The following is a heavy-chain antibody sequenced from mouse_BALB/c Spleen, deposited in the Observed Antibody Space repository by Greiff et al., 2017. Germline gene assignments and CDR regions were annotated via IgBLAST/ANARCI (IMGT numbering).Heavy chain of an antibody. Sequence: VQLQQSGAELVRPGVSVKISCKGSGYTFTDYAMHWVKQSHAKSLEWIGVISTYYGDASYNQKFKGKATMTVDKSSSTAYMELARLTSEDSAIYYCARPPNRYDEDYYAMDYWGQGTSVTVSS. CDR3: ARPPNRYDEDYYAMDY. J-gene: IGHJ4*01. CDR1: GYTFTDYA. D-gene: IGHD2-14*01. CDR2: ISTYYGDA. V-gene: IGHV1S137*01.